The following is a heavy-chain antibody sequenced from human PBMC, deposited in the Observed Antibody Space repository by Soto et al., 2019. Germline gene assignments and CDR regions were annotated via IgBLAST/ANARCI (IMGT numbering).Heavy chain of an antibody. CDR3: AKALRFTFTTVYYMDV. V-gene: IGHV3-23*01. Sequence: EVQLLVSRGGLVQPGGSLRLYCAASGFTVSSYAMSWVRQTPGKGLEWVSVISGSGITYSADSVKGRFTSSRDSSKNTVYLQMNSMRAEDTAVYYCAKALRFTFTTVYYMDVCGRGTTVTVSS. D-gene: IGHD4-4*01. CDR2: ISGSGIT. J-gene: IGHJ6*03. CDR1: GFTVSSYA.